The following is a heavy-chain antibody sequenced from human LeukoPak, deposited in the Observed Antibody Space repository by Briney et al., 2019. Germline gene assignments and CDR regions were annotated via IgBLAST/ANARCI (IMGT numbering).Heavy chain of an antibody. J-gene: IGHJ4*02. Sequence: GGSLRLSCAGSGFTFSNSWMSWVRQSPGKELEWVANIKEDGTMKKYVDSVKGRFTISRDNAKNSLFLQMNSPRVEDTAMYYCTVNEIWGQGTLVTVSS. CDR2: IKEDGTMK. V-gene: IGHV3-7*01. CDR1: GFTFSNSW. CDR3: TVNEI.